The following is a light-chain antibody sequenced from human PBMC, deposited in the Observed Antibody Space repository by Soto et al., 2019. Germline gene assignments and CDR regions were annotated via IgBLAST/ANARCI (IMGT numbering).Light chain of an antibody. CDR2: TNN. CDR3: AAWDDSLNGPV. J-gene: IGLJ2*01. V-gene: IGLV1-44*01. CDR1: SSNIGSNT. Sequence: QSLLTQPPSASGTPGQRVTISCSGSSSNIGSNTVHWYQQLPGTAPKLLIYTNNQRPSGVPDRFSGSKSGTSASLAISGLQSEDEADYYCAAWDDSLNGPVFGGGTKLTVL.